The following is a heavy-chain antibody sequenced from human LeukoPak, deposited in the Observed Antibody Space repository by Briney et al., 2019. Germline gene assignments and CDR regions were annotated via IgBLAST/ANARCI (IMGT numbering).Heavy chain of an antibody. D-gene: IGHD6-19*01. Sequence: SQTLSLTCTVSGGSISSGSYYWSWIRQPAGKGLEWIGRIYTSGSTNYNPSLKSRVTISVDKSKNQFSLKLSSVTAADTAVYYCARMDSSGWYQVFDYWGQGTLVTVSS. CDR3: ARMDSSGWYQVFDY. J-gene: IGHJ4*02. V-gene: IGHV4-61*02. CDR2: IYTSGST. CDR1: GGSISSGSYY.